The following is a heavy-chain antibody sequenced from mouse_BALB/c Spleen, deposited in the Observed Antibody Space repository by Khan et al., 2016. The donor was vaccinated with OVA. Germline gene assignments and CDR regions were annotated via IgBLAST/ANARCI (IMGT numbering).Heavy chain of an antibody. CDR3: ARGGYNGTMDY. CDR1: GYTFTNYG. D-gene: IGHD2-14*01. Sequence: QIQLVQSGPELKKPGETVKISCKASGYTFTNYGMNWVKQAPGKGLKWMGWINTYTGEPTYADDFKGRFAFSLETSASTAYLQINNLKNEETATYFCARGGYNGTMDYWGQGTSVTVSS. V-gene: IGHV9-3-1*01. J-gene: IGHJ4*01. CDR2: INTYTGEP.